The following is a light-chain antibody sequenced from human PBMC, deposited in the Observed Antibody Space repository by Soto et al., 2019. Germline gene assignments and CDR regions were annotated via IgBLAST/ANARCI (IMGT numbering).Light chain of an antibody. V-gene: IGLV1-40*01. CDR1: NSNIGAGYD. CDR3: QSYDSSLRGSV. J-gene: IGLJ1*01. CDR2: GNS. Sequence: QSVLTQPPSLSGAPGQRVTISCTGSNSNIGAGYDVHWYQQLPGTAPKLLIYGNSNRPSGVPDRFSGSKSVTSASLAITGLQAEDEADYYCQSYDSSLRGSVFGTGTKVTVL.